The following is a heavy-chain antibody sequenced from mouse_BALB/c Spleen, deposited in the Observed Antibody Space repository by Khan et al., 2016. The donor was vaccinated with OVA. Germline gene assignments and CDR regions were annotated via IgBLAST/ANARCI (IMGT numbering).Heavy chain of an antibody. D-gene: IGHD2-13*01. CDR2: IWTGGST. CDR1: GFSLVTYG. CDR3: AKDTAYYGDYEAMDY. J-gene: IGHJ4*01. Sequence: VQLQESGPGLVAPSQSLSITCTASGFSLVTYGVHWVRQSPGRGLEWLGVIWTGGSTNYNSALMSRLSISKDTSKSQIFFKMNILQTDDTAMYYCAKDTAYYGDYEAMDYWGQGTSVTVSS. V-gene: IGHV2-9*02.